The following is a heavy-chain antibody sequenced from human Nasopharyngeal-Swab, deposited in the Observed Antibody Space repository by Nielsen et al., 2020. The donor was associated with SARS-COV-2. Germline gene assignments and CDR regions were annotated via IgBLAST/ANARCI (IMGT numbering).Heavy chain of an antibody. Sequence: VRQAPGKGLVWVSRINSDGSSTSYADSVKDRFTISRDSAKNTLYLQMNSLRAEDTAVYYCARDEITMIAAFDYWGQGTLATVSS. V-gene: IGHV3-74*01. CDR3: ARDEITMIAAFDY. J-gene: IGHJ4*02. CDR2: INSDGSST. D-gene: IGHD3-22*01.